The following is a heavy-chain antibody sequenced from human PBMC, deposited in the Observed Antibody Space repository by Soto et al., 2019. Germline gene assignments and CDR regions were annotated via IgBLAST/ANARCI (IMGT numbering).Heavy chain of an antibody. CDR2: IIPIFGTA. J-gene: IGHJ4*02. CDR3: ASGGSRYCSSTSCQNYFDY. D-gene: IGHD2-2*01. Sequence: QVQLVQSGAEVKKPGSSVKVSCKASGGTFSSYAISWVRQAPGQGLEWMGGIIPIFGTANYAQKFQGRVTITADESTSTAYMELSSLTSEDTAVYYCASGGSRYCSSTSCQNYFDYWGQGTLVTVSS. CDR1: GGTFSSYA. V-gene: IGHV1-69*01.